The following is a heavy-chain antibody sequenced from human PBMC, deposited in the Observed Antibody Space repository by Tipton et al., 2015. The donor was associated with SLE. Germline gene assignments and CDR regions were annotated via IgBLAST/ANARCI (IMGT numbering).Heavy chain of an antibody. J-gene: IGHJ4*02. CDR1: GGSISVSSYY. D-gene: IGHD1-26*01. V-gene: IGHV4-39*07. Sequence: TLSLTCTVSGGSISVSSYYWGWIRQPPGKGLEWIGSIYYSGSTYYNPSLKSRVTISVDTSKNQFSLKVSSVTAADTAIYYCARGESPGGTFDYWGQGTLVTVSS. CDR2: IYYSGST. CDR3: ARGESPGGTFDY.